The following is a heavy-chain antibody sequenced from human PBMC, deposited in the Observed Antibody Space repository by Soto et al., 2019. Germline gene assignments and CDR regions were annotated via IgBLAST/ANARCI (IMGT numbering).Heavy chain of an antibody. D-gene: IGHD6-19*01. CDR3: ARGPRRSSLQLDPPGYSSGWYYFDY. J-gene: IGHJ4*02. V-gene: IGHV4-4*07. CDR2: IYTSGST. CDR1: GGSISSYY. Sequence: QVQLQEPGPGLVKPSETLSLTCTVSGGSISSYYWSWIRQPAGKGLEWIGRIYTSGSTNYNPSLKGRGPMSVDTSKNQFSLKLSSVTAADTAVYYCARGPRRSSLQLDPPGYSSGWYYFDYWGQGTLVTVSS.